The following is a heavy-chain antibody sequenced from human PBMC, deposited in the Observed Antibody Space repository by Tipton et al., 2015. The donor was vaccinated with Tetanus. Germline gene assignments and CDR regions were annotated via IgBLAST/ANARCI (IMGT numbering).Heavy chain of an antibody. CDR3: ASRGTLRL. Sequence: GSLRLSCTVSGVSISNQIWWSWVRQPPGKGLEWIGEISQSGSTDYNPSLKSRLTISVDRSKNHFTLELRSVTVADTAFYYCASRGTLRLWGPGTLVTVSS. V-gene: IGHV4-4*02. CDR1: GVSISNQIW. J-gene: IGHJ4*02. CDR2: ISQSGST.